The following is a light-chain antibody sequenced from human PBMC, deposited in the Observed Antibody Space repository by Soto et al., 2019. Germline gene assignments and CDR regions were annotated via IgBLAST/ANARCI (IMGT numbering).Light chain of an antibody. CDR3: QQYGSSPGT. CDR2: GAS. CDR1: QTVTSNY. V-gene: IGKV3-20*01. J-gene: IGKJ1*01. Sequence: IVLTQSPGTLSLSPGERATLSCRASQTVTSNYLAWYQQKPGQAPWLLIFGASIRATGLPDRFSDSGSGTDFTLTVSRLETEDFAVYDGQQYGSSPGTFGQGTKVDIK.